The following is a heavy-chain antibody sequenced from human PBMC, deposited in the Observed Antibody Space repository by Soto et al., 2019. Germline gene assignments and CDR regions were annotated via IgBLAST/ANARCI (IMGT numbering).Heavy chain of an antibody. V-gene: IGHV3-49*03. CDR1: GFTFGDYA. Sequence: GGSLRLSCTASGFTFGDYAMSWFRQAPGKGLEWVGFIRSKAYGGTTEYAASVQGRFTISRDDSKSVAYLQMNSLKTEDTAVYYCTRARMGYYYYGMDVWGQGTTVTVSS. CDR2: IRSKAYGGTT. CDR3: TRARMGYYYYGMDV. J-gene: IGHJ6*02. D-gene: IGHD2-8*01.